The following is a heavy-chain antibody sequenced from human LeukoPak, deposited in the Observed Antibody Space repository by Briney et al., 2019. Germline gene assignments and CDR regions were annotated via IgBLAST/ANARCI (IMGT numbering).Heavy chain of an antibody. D-gene: IGHD3-10*01. Sequence: ASVKVSCKASEYSFTSYYIHWVRQAPGQGLEWMGIINPGGGSTSYAQKFQGRVAITADESTSTAYMELSSLRSEDTAVYYCARVGYYGSGSYYYGMDVWGQGTTVTVSS. J-gene: IGHJ6*02. CDR3: ARVGYYGSGSYYYGMDV. CDR2: INPGGGST. CDR1: EYSFTSYY. V-gene: IGHV1-46*01.